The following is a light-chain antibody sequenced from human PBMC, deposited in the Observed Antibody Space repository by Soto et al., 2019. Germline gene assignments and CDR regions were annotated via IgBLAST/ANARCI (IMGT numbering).Light chain of an antibody. CDR2: AAS. CDR3: QQSYSHPRT. J-gene: IGKJ1*01. Sequence: DIQMPQSPSSLSTSVGDRVTITCRASQSISSYLNWYQQKPGKAPKLLVSAASILESGVPSRFSGSGSGTDFTLTISALQPEDFATYYCQQSYSHPRTFGQGTKVEIK. CDR1: QSISSY. V-gene: IGKV1-39*01.